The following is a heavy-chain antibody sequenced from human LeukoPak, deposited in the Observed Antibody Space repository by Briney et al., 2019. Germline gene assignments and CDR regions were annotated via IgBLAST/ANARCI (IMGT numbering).Heavy chain of an antibody. J-gene: IGHJ6*03. D-gene: IGHD1-14*01. CDR1: RFTFSRYD. Sequence: GGSLRLSCAASRFTFSRYDMHWVRQAPGKGLEWVTFIRYDGSNKYYGDSVKGRFTISRDNSKNTLYLQMNSLRAEDTAVYYCAKAVLRKYYYYMDVWGKGTTVTISS. CDR2: IRYDGSNK. V-gene: IGHV3-30*02. CDR3: AKAVLRKYYYYMDV.